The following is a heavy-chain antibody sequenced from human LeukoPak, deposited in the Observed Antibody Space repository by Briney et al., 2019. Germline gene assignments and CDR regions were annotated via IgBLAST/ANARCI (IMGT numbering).Heavy chain of an antibody. CDR1: GFTSSGYW. CDR2: IKQDGSEK. CDR3: ARGSWAPFDY. D-gene: IGHD2-15*01. J-gene: IGHJ4*02. V-gene: IGHV3-7*01. Sequence: QSGGSLRLSCAASGFTSSGYWMNWVRQAPGKGLEWVANIKQDGSEKNYVDSVKGRFTISRDNAKNSLYLQMNSLRAEDTAVYYCARGSWAPFDYWGQGTLVTVSS.